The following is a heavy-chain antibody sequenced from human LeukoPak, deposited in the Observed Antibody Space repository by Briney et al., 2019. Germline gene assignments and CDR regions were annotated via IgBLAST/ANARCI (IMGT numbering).Heavy chain of an antibody. D-gene: IGHD6-13*01. CDR2: ISSSSSYI. CDR1: GFTFSSYS. CDR3: ARVRRGIAATSGFDP. Sequence: GGSLRLSCAASGFTFSSYSMNWVRQAPGKGLEWVSSISSSSSYIYYADSVKGRFTISRDNAKNSLYLQMNSLRAEDTAVYYRARVRRGIAATSGFDPWGQGTLVTVSS. V-gene: IGHV3-21*01. J-gene: IGHJ5*02.